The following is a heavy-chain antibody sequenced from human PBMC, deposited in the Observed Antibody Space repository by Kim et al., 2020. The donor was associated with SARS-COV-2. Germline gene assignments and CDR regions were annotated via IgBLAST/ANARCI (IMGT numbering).Heavy chain of an antibody. CDR1: GGSFSGYY. CDR3: ARGLSNASGWGSHYCDL. CDR2: INHCGRT. Sequence: SETLSLTCAVYGGSFSGYYWSWIRQPPGKGLEWIGEINHCGRTNYNPSHKSRVTISVDTSKNQISLKLTSVTAADTAVYYCARGLSNASGWGSHYCDLWGQGTLVTVSS. J-gene: IGHJ4*02. V-gene: IGHV4-34*01. D-gene: IGHD3-10*01.